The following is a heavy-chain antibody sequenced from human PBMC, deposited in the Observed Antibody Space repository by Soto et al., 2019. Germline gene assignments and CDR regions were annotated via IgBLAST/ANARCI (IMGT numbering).Heavy chain of an antibody. Sequence: EVQLLESGGNLVQPGGSLRLSCAESGFTFSNYAMSWVRQAPGKGLEWVSVISGSGDSTYYADSVKGRFTSSRDNSNNTLYLQMNSLRAEDTAVYYWAKRSSGWYFDYWGQVTLGSVSS. CDR1: GFTFSNYA. V-gene: IGHV3-23*01. J-gene: IGHJ4*02. CDR3: AKRSSGWYFDY. D-gene: IGHD6-19*01. CDR2: ISGSGDST.